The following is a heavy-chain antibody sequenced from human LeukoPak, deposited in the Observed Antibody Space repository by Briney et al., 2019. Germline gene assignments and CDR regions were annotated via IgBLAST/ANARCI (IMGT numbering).Heavy chain of an antibody. Sequence: GGSLRLSCAASGFTLSSYAMSWVRQAPGKGLEWVSAISGSGSSTYYADSVKGRFTISRDNSKNTLYLQMNRLRAEDTAVYYWAKEGQQLVLDYWGQGTLVTVSS. V-gene: IGHV3-23*01. D-gene: IGHD6-13*01. CDR2: ISGSGSST. J-gene: IGHJ4*02. CDR1: GFTLSSYA. CDR3: AKEGQQLVLDY.